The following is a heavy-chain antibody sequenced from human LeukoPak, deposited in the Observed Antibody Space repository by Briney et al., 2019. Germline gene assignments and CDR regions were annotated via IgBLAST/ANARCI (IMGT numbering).Heavy chain of an antibody. CDR3: ARGYCSVGTCSAIGVFDY. D-gene: IGHD2-15*01. J-gene: IGHJ4*02. Sequence: SETLSLTCTVSGGSVSSGSHYWSWLRQPPGKGLEWIGSIYYSGSTYYNPSLKSRVTISVDTSKNQFSLKLSSVTDADTAVYYCARGYCSVGTCSAIGVFDYWGQGTLVTVSS. V-gene: IGHV4-39*01. CDR1: GGSVSSGSHY. CDR2: IYYSGST.